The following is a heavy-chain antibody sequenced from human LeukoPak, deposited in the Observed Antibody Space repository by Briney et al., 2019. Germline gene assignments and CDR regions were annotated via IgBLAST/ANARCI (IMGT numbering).Heavy chain of an antibody. CDR1: GFTFSSYA. D-gene: IGHD2-2*01. J-gene: IGHJ4*02. CDR3: AKDRPRYCSSTSCSVYFDY. CDR2: ISGSGGST. V-gene: IGHV3-23*01. Sequence: GGSLRLSCAASGFTFSSYAMSWVRQAPGKGLEWVSAISGSGGSTYYADSVKGRFTISRDNSKNTLYLQMNSLRAEVTAVYYCAKDRPRYCSSTSCSVYFDYWGQGTLVTVSS.